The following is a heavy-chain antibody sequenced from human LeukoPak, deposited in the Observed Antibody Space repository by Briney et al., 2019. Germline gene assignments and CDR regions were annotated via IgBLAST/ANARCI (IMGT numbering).Heavy chain of an antibody. CDR2: IIPIFGTA. J-gene: IGHJ6*02. CDR3: ARDDEQQLHYYYYYGMDV. Sequence: SVKVSCKASGGTFSSYAISWVRQAPGQGLEWMGGIIPIFGTANYAQKFQGRVTITADESTSTAYMELSSLRSEDTAVYYCARDDEQQLHYYYYYGMDVWGQGTTVTVSS. D-gene: IGHD6-13*01. CDR1: GGTFSSYA. V-gene: IGHV1-69*13.